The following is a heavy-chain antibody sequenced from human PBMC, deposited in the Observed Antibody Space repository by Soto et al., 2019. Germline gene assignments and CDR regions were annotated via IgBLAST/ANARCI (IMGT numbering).Heavy chain of an antibody. CDR2: IYRTGTT. D-gene: IGHD6-6*01. V-gene: IGHV4-31*03. CDR1: GGSIGSGYY. J-gene: IGHJ4*02. Sequence: QVQLQESGPGLVKPSQTLSLTCTVSGGSIGSGYYWSWIRQHPGMGLEWIGYIYRTGTTYYNPSLKSRVAISADTSKNQFSQRLSSVTAADTAIYYCASAARPPYFDYWGQGALVTISS. CDR3: ASAARPPYFDY.